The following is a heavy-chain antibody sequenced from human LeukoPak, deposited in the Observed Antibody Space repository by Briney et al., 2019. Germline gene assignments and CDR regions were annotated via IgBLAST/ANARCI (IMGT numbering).Heavy chain of an antibody. CDR2: IKQDGSEK. D-gene: IGHD6-13*01. Sequence: GGSLRLSCAASGFTFSSYWMSWVRQAPGKGLEWVANIKQDGSEKYYVDSVKGRVTISRDNAKNPLYLQMNSLRAEDTAVYYCARASYTGYSSSWYGSRIYYFDSWGQGTLVTVSS. CDR3: ARASYTGYSSSWYGSRIYYFDS. J-gene: IGHJ4*02. CDR1: GFTFSSYW. V-gene: IGHV3-7*04.